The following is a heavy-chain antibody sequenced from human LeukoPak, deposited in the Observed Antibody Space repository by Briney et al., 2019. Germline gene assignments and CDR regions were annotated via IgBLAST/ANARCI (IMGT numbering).Heavy chain of an antibody. CDR2: FDPEDGET. CDR1: GYTLTELS. J-gene: IGHJ4*02. D-gene: IGHD5-18*01. CDR3: ATVGYSYGPEHNYYFDY. Sequence: VASVKVSCKVSGYTLTELSMHWVRQAPGKGLEWMGGFDPEDGETIYAQKFQGRVTMTEDTSTDTAYMELSSLRSEDTAVYYCATVGYSYGPEHNYYFDYWGQGTLVTVSS. V-gene: IGHV1-24*01.